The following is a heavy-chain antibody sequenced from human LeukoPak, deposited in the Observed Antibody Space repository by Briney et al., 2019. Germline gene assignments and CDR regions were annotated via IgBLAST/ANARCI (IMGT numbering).Heavy chain of an antibody. Sequence: PGRSLRLSCAASGFTFSSYGMHWVRQAPGKGLEWVAVIWYDGSNKYYADSVKGRFTISRDNSKNTLYLQMNSLRAEDTAVYYCARNRLGDPSMVANDYWGQGTLVTVSS. J-gene: IGHJ4*02. CDR3: ARNRLGDPSMVANDY. CDR2: IWYDGSNK. V-gene: IGHV3-33*01. D-gene: IGHD5-12*01. CDR1: GFTFSSYG.